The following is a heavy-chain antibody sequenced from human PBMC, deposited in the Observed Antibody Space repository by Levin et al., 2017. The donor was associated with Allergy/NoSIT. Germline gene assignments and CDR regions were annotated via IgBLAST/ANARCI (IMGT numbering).Heavy chain of an antibody. CDR1: GFTFSSNS. CDR2: ISSSSSTI. D-gene: IGHD3-10*01. V-gene: IGHV3-48*01. J-gene: IGHJ3*02. Sequence: GESLKISCAASGFTFSSNSMNWVRRAPGKGLEWVSYISSSSSTIYYADSVKGRFTVSRDNAKNSLYLQMNSLRAEDTAVYYCARASGSGRYAFDIWGQGTTVTVSS. CDR3: ARASGSGRYAFDI.